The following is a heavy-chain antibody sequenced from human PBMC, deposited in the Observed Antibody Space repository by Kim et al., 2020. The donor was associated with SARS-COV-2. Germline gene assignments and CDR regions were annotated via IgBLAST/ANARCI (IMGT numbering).Heavy chain of an antibody. CDR1: GFTFSSYA. CDR3: AKGSSIAAAVIGDYYGIDV. CDR2: ISGSGGST. Sequence: GGSLRLSCAASGFTFSSYAMSWVRQAPGKGLEWVSAISGSGGSTYYADSVKGRFTISRDNSKNTLYLQMNSLRAEDTAVYYCAKGSSIAAAVIGDYYGIDVWGQGTTVTVSS. D-gene: IGHD6-13*01. J-gene: IGHJ6*02. V-gene: IGHV3-23*01.